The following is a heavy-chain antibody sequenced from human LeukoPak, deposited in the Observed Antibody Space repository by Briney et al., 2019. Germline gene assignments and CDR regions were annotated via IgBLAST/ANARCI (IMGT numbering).Heavy chain of an antibody. CDR3: ATAHHCSSTSCYTVNWFDP. J-gene: IGHJ5*02. CDR1: GYTLTELS. CDR2: FDLEDGET. Sequence: ASVKVSCKVSGYTLTELSMHWVRQAPGKGLEWMGGFDLEDGETIYAQKFQGRVTMTEGTSTDTAYMELSSLRSEDTAVYYCATAHHCSSTSCYTVNWFDPWGQGTLVTVSS. D-gene: IGHD2-2*02. V-gene: IGHV1-24*01.